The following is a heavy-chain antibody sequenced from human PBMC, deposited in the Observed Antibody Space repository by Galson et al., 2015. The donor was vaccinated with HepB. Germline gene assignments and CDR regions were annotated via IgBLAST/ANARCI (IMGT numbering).Heavy chain of an antibody. CDR3: TSREHTYYDCWSGYYLIVDY. Sequence: SLRLSCAASGFTFSNAWMSWVRQAPGKGLEWVGRIKSKTDGGTTDYAAPVKGRFTISRDDSKNTLYLQMNSLKTEDTAVYYCTSREHTYYDCWSGYYLIVDYLGQGTLVTVSS. CDR1: GFTFSNAW. D-gene: IGHD3-3*01. CDR2: IKSKTDGGTT. J-gene: IGHJ4*02. V-gene: IGHV3-15*01.